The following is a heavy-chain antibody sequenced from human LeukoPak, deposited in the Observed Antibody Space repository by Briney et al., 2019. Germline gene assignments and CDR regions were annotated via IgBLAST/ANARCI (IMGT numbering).Heavy chain of an antibody. CDR1: GGSISSSSYY. CDR3: ARQGSSWPFYFDS. D-gene: IGHD2-2*01. J-gene: IGHJ4*02. CDR2: IYYSGST. Sequence: PSETLSLTCTVSGGSISSSSYYWGWIRQPPGKGLEWIGSIYYSGSTYYNPSLKSRVTMYVDTSKNQFSLRLTSVTASDTAVYYCARQGSSWPFYFDSWGQGSLVTVSS. V-gene: IGHV4-39*01.